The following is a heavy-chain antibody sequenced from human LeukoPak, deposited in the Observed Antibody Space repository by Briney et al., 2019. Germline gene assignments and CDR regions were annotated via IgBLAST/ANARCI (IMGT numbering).Heavy chain of an antibody. J-gene: IGHJ4*02. CDR2: INHSGST. CDR3: AREGHSSGGGDY. Sequence: SETLSLTCAVYGGSFSGYYWSWIRQLPGKGLEWIGEINHSGSTNYNPSLKSRVTISVDTSKNQFSLKLSSVTAADTAVYYCAREGHSSGGGDYWGQGTLVTVSS. V-gene: IGHV4-34*01. CDR1: GGSFSGYY. D-gene: IGHD2-15*01.